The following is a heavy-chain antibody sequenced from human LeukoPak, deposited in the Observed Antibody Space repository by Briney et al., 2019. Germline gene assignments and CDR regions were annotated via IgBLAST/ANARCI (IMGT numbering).Heavy chain of an antibody. V-gene: IGHV3-7*01. CDR1: GFTFSDYW. Sequence: GGSLRLSCAASGFTFSDYWMTWVRQAPGKGLEWVANIRQDGSEKYHVDSVKGRFTISRDNAKNSVYLQMNSLRAEDTAVYYCARISCSRSSCYGVYDYWGQGSLVTVS. CDR3: ARISCSRSSCYGVYDY. CDR2: IRQDGSEK. D-gene: IGHD2-15*01. J-gene: IGHJ4*02.